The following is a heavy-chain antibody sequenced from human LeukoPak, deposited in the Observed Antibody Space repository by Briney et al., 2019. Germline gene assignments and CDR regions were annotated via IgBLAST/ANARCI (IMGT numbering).Heavy chain of an antibody. Sequence: SETLSLTCTVSDGSISSGDYYWSWIRQPPGKGLEWIGYIYYSGSTYYNPSLKSRVTISVDTSKNQFSLKLGSVTAADTAVYYCARARDYYGSGSYEYYFDYWGQGTLVTVSS. CDR1: DGSISSGDYY. CDR3: ARARDYYGSGSYEYYFDY. V-gene: IGHV4-61*08. CDR2: IYYSGST. J-gene: IGHJ4*02. D-gene: IGHD3-10*01.